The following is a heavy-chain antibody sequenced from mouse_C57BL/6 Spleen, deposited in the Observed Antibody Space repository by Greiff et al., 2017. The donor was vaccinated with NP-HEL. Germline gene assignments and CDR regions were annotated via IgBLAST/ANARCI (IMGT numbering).Heavy chain of an antibody. CDR1: GYAFSSYW. CDR3: ARVTIYYGNYYYFDY. CDR2: IYPGDGDT. J-gene: IGHJ2*01. Sequence: QVQLQQSGAELVKPGASVKISCKASGYAFSSYWMNWVKQRPGKGLEWIGQIYPGDGDTNYNGKFKGKATLTADKSSSTAYMQLSSLTSEDSAVYFCARVTIYYGNYYYFDYWGQGTTLTVSS. V-gene: IGHV1-80*01. D-gene: IGHD2-1*01.